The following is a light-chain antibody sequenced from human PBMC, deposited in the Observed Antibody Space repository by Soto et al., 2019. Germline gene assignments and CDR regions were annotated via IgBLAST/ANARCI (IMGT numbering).Light chain of an antibody. Sequence: QSVLTQPASVSGSPGQSITISCTGTSSDVGTYNCVSWYQHRPGKAPKLMIYDVSYRPSGVSNRFSGSKSANTASLTISGLQAEDEADYYCSSYTTSNTQVFGGGTKLTVL. CDR2: DVS. CDR1: SSDVGTYNC. J-gene: IGLJ3*02. V-gene: IGLV2-14*01. CDR3: SSYTTSNTQV.